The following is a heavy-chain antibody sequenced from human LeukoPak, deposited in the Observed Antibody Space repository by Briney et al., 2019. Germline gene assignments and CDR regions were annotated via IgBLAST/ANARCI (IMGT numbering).Heavy chain of an antibody. CDR1: GFTFSSHW. CDR3: ARGPPYGSRSDYFDY. CDR2: IKKDVGEK. J-gene: IGHJ4*02. V-gene: IGHV3-7*01. D-gene: IGHD3-10*01. Sequence: PGGSARLCCAASGFTFSSHWMTWIRQAPGKGLEWVASIKKDVGEKFYVDSVKGRFTISRDNAKNSLYLHMNSLRVEDTAVYYCARGPPYGSRSDYFDYWGQGTLVTVSS.